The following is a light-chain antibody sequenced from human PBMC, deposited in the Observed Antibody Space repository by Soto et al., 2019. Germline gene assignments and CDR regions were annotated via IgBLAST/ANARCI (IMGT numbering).Light chain of an antibody. CDR2: EGS. V-gene: IGLV2-23*01. Sequence: QSALTQPASVSGSPGQSITISCTGTSSDVGTYNLVSWHQHHPGKAPKVMIYEGSKRPSGVSNRFSGSKSGNTASLTISGLQAEDEADYYCSSYVTSSTVVFGGGTKLTVL. J-gene: IGLJ2*01. CDR3: SSYVTSSTVV. CDR1: SSDVGTYNL.